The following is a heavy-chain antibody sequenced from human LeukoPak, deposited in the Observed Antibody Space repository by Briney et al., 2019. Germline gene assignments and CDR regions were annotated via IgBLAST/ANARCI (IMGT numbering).Heavy chain of an antibody. D-gene: IGHD1-26*01. CDR2: LKQNGGDE. J-gene: IGHJ4*02. CDR3: ADPGVGL. CDR1: GFNFNEHW. Sequence: SGGSLRLSCVASGFNFNEHWMSWVRQAPGKGLEWVANLKQNGGDENYVDSVKGRFTISRDNAKKSLYLQMNYLRVEDTAVYYCADPGVGLWGQGTLVTVSS. V-gene: IGHV3-7*01.